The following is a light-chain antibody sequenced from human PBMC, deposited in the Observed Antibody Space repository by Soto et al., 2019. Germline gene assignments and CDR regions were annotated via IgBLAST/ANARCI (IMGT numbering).Light chain of an antibody. CDR1: QSINNRY. CDR3: QQFGSSPGFT. CDR2: GAS. Sequence: EIVLTQSPGTLSLSPGERATLSCRASQSINNRYLAWYQQKPGQAPRHLIYGASSRATGIPDRFIGSGSGTDFTLTISRLEPEDFAVYYCQQFGSSPGFTFGPGTKVDIK. V-gene: IGKV3-20*01. J-gene: IGKJ3*01.